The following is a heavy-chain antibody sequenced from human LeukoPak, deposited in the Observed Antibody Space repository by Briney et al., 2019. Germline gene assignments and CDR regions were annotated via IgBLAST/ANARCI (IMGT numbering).Heavy chain of an antibody. CDR2: IYYSGST. Sequence: TSETLSLTCTVSGGSISSYYWSWIRQPPGKGLEWIGYIYYSGSTNYNPSLKSRVTISVDTSKNQFSLKLSSVTAADTAVYYCARGLSIAVAFDHWGQGTLVTVSS. D-gene: IGHD6-19*01. V-gene: IGHV4-59*01. J-gene: IGHJ4*02. CDR1: GGSISSYY. CDR3: ARGLSIAVAFDH.